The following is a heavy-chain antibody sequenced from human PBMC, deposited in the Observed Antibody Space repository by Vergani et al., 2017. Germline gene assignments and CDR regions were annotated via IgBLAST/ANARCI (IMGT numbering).Heavy chain of an antibody. CDR2: ICQTEDT. CDR3: ATIGYRRWGYYFDY. Sequence: QVQLQESGPGLVKPPGTLSLTCAVSGDSISSNNCWTWVRQPPGKGLEWIGEICQTEDTKYGPSLKSRVTVSVDESRNLFSLRLNSVTAADTAVYYCATIGYRRWGYYFDYWGQGILVTVSS. V-gene: IGHV4-4*03. CDR1: GDSISSNNC. D-gene: IGHD2-2*02. J-gene: IGHJ4*02.